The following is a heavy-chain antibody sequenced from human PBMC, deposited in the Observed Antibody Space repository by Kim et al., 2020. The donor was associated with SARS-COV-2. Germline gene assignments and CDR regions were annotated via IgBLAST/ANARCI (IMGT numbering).Heavy chain of an antibody. CDR3: ARLLGGILTGYYGDY. CDR2: IYSGGST. V-gene: IGHV3-66*04. CDR1: GFTVSSNY. D-gene: IGHD3-9*01. Sequence: GGSLRLSCAASGFTVSSNYMSWVRQAPGKGLEWVSVIYSGGSTYYADSVKGRFTISRDNSKNTLYLQMNSLRAEDTAVYYCARLLGGILTGYYGDYWGQGTLVTVSS. J-gene: IGHJ4*02.